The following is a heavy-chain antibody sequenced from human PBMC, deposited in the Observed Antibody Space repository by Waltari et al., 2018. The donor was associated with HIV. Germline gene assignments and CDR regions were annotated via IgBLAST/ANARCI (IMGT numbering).Heavy chain of an antibody. CDR3: TTDYWVVTAY. V-gene: IGHV3-15*01. Sequence: EIRVVDSGVGLVQTGGSLRLSCAASGLTFSDAWMNWVRQGPGKGLELVGRIKSSTDGGTIDYAAPVKGRFTISRDDSKNTLYLHMNSLKTEDTAVYFCTTDYWVVTAYWGQGTLVTVSS. CDR2: IKSSTDGGTI. J-gene: IGHJ4*02. CDR1: GLTFSDAW. D-gene: IGHD2-21*02.